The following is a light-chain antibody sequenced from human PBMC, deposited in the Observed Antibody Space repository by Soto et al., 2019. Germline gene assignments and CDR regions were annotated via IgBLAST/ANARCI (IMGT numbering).Light chain of an antibody. CDR1: QGIRND. Sequence: AIQMTQSPSSLSASVGDRVTITCRASQGIRNDLAWYQKKPEKAPKLLIYAASSLQSGVPSRFSGSGSGTDFTLTISSLQPEDFATYYCLQDYNYPRTFGQGTKVEIK. CDR2: AAS. V-gene: IGKV1-6*01. J-gene: IGKJ1*01. CDR3: LQDYNYPRT.